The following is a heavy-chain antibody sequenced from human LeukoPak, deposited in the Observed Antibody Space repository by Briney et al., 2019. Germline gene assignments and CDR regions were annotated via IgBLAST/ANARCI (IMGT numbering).Heavy chain of an antibody. J-gene: IGHJ5*02. CDR1: GYTFTSYY. D-gene: IGHD3-3*01. Sequence: ASVKVSCKASGYTFTSYYMHWVRQAPGQGLEWMGIINPSGGSTSYAQKFQGRVTMTRGTSTSTVYMELSSLRSEDTVVYYCARVRRSISPGDWFDPWGQGTLVTVSS. CDR3: ARVRRSISPGDWFDP. V-gene: IGHV1-46*01. CDR2: INPSGGST.